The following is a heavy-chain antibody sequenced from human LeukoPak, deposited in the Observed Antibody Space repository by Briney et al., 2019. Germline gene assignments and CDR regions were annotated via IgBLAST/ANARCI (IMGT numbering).Heavy chain of an antibody. V-gene: IGHV4-4*07. CDR3: AREAVVVVAALNYYYMDV. CDR1: GGSISSYY. J-gene: IGHJ6*03. Sequence: PSETLSLTCTVSGGSISSYYWSWIRQPAGKGLEWIGRIYTSGSTNYNPSLKSRVTMSVDTSKNQLSLKLSSVTAADTAVYYCAREAVVVVAALNYYYMDVWGKGTTVTVSS. CDR2: IYTSGST. D-gene: IGHD2-15*01.